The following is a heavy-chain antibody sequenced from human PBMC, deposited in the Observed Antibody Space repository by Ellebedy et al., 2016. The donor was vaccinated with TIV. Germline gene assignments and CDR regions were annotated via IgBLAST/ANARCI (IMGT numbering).Heavy chain of an antibody. D-gene: IGHD6-19*01. CDR2: IDWDDEK. V-gene: IGHV2-70*04. J-gene: IGHJ1*01. Sequence: SGPTLVXPTQTLTLTCNISGISLSTSGMRVSWIRQPPGKAPEWLARIDWDDEKLYSTSLKTRLTVSKDTSKNQVVLTMTNVDPVDTATYYCARTHPYTSGWCFQNWGRGTLVTVSS. CDR1: GISLSTSGMR. CDR3: ARTHPYTSGWCFQN.